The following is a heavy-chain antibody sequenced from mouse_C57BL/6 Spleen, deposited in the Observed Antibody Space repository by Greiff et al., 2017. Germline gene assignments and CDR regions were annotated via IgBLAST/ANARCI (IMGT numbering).Heavy chain of an antibody. D-gene: IGHD4-1*01. Sequence: EVKVEESGGGLVKPGGSLKLSCAASGFTFSSYTMSWVRQTPEKRLEWVATISGGGGNTHYPDSVKGRFTISRDNAKNTLYLQMSSLRSEDTALYYCARLTGRDYFDYWGQGTTLTVSS. J-gene: IGHJ2*01. CDR1: GFTFSSYT. CDR3: ARLTGRDYFDY. V-gene: IGHV5-9*01. CDR2: ISGGGGNT.